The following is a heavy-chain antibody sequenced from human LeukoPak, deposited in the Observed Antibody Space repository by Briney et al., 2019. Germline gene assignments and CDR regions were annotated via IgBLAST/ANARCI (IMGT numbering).Heavy chain of an antibody. CDR1: GFTFSSYE. V-gene: IGHV3-48*03. J-gene: IGHJ4*02. D-gene: IGHD3-10*01. CDR2: ISSSGSTI. CDR3: ARVSGGYYGSGQSDY. Sequence: QPGGSQRLSCAASGFTFSSYETNWVRQAPGKGLEWVSYISSSGSTIYYADSVKGRFTISRDNAKNSLYLQMNSLRAEDTAVYYCARVSGGYYGSGQSDYWGQGTLVTVSS.